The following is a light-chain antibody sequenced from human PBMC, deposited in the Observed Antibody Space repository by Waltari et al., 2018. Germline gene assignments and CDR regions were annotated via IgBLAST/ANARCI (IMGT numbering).Light chain of an antibody. V-gene: IGLV4-69*01. Sequence: QLVLTQSPSASASLGASVNLPGTLDSGHPSNIIASLYQHPQKGPRYLMKISSDGSHSRGDEIPDRFSGSSSGAERYLTIASLQSEDEADYYCQTGGHGTWVFGGGTKLTVL. CDR1: SGHPSNI. CDR3: QTGGHGTWV. CDR2: ISSDGSH. J-gene: IGLJ3*02.